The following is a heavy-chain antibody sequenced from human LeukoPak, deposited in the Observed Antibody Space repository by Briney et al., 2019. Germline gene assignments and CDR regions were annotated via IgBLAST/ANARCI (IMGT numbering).Heavy chain of an antibody. V-gene: IGHV3-23*01. CDR1: GFSFSSTA. J-gene: IGHJ4*02. CDR3: AKKTPGTYPFDY. D-gene: IGHD6-13*01. Sequence: GGSLRLSCAASGFSFSSTAMNWVRQAPGKGLEWASASGTDGDTYYADSVQSRFTISRDNSRNTLYLQMTSLRADDTAVYYCAKKTPGTYPFDYWGQGTLVTVSP. CDR2: SGTDGDT.